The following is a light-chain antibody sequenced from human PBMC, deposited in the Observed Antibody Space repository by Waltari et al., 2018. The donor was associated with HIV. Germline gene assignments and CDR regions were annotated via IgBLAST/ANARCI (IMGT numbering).Light chain of an antibody. Sequence: QSVLTQPPSASGTPGQRVTIPCSGSSPNLGSNYVYWFQQLPGTAPKLLIYRNDQRPSGVPGRFSGSKSGTSASLAISGLRSENEADYYCAAWDDSLSGWVFGGGTKLTVL. J-gene: IGLJ3*02. CDR1: SPNLGSNY. CDR3: AAWDDSLSGWV. V-gene: IGLV1-47*01. CDR2: RND.